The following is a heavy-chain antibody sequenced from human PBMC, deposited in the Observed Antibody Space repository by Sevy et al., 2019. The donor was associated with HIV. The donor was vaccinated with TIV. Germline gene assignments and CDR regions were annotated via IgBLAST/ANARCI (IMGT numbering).Heavy chain of an antibody. J-gene: IGHJ4*02. CDR3: ARVGSFSMIVVDLDY. V-gene: IGHV1-18*01. CDR2: ISAYNGNT. CDR1: GYTFTNYG. D-gene: IGHD3-22*01. Sequence: ASVKVSCKASGYTFTNYGITWVRQAPGQGLEWMGWISAYNGNTNYAQKLQGRVTMTTVTSTSTAYMGLRSLRSNGTAGYYCARVGSFSMIVVDLDYWGQGTLVTVSS.